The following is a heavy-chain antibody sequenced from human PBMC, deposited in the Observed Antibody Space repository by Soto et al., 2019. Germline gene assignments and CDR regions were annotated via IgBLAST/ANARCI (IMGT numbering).Heavy chain of an antibody. V-gene: IGHV1-18*01. CDR2: ISAYNGVT. J-gene: IGHJ6*02. D-gene: IGHD3-3*01. CDR1: SYRFTFTR. Sequence: ACVNLSFNTSSYRFTFTRTSWARQAPGLGLEWMGWISAYNGVTNYAQKLQGRVTMTTDTSTSTAYMELRSLRSDDTAVYYCARDRTIEYAMDRRSQWTKVTGSS. CDR3: ARDRTIEYAMDR.